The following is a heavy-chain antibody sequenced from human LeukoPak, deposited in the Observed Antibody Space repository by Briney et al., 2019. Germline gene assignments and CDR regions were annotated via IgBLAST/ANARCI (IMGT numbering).Heavy chain of an antibody. J-gene: IGHJ6*04. CDR2: IIPIFGTA. Sequence: ASVRVSCKASGGTFSSYAISWVRQAPGQGLGWMGGIIPIFGTANYAQKFQGRVTITADESTSTAYMELSSLRSEDTAVYYCARDLGYGDLTNYYYYYGMDVWGKGTTVTVSS. CDR3: ARDLGYGDLTNYYYYYGMDV. D-gene: IGHD4-17*01. CDR1: GGTFSSYA. V-gene: IGHV1-69*13.